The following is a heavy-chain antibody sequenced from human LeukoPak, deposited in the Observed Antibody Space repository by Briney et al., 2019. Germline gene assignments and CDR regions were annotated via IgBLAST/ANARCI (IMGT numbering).Heavy chain of an antibody. CDR2: ISDTGST. CDR1: GDSITNNH. Sequence: SETLSLTCAVSGDSITNNHWSWIRQPPGKGLEWIGHISDTGSTNYNPSLKSRLTISMDTSKNHFSLTLTSVTAADTALYYCARHIFSDGSPFDSWGQGALVTVSS. J-gene: IGHJ4*02. V-gene: IGHV4-59*08. D-gene: IGHD3-3*02. CDR3: ARHIFSDGSPFDS.